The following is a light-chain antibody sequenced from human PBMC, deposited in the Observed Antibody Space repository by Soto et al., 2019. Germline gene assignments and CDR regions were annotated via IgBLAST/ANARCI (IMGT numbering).Light chain of an antibody. J-gene: IGKJ4*01. V-gene: IGKV3D-20*02. CDR3: QQRSNWPLT. CDR1: QSGTSSY. CDR2: GAS. Sequence: EIVLTQSPGTLSLSPGERATLSCRASQSGTSSYLAWYQQKPGQAPRLLIYGASRRAAGIPDRFSGSGSGTDFTLTISRLEPEDFAVYYCQQRSNWPLTFGGGTKVEIK.